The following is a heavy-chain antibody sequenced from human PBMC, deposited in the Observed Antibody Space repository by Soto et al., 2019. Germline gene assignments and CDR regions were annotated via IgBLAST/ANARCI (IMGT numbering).Heavy chain of an antibody. Sequence: GGSLRLSCAASGFTFSSYAMSWVRQAQGKGLEWVSAISGSGGSTYYADSVKGRFTISRDNSKNTLYLQMNSLRAEDTAVYYCARGPNNYYGMDVWGQGTTVTVSS. V-gene: IGHV3-23*01. CDR3: ARGPNNYYGMDV. CDR2: ISGSGGST. CDR1: GFTFSSYA. J-gene: IGHJ6*02.